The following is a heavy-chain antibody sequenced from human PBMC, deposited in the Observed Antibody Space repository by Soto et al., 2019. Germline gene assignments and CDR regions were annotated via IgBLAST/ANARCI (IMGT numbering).Heavy chain of an antibody. Sequence: QVQLVESGGGVVQPGRSLRLSCAASGFTFSSYGMHWVRQAPGKGLEWVAVISYDGSSKYYADSVKGRFTISRDNSKNTLYLQMNSLRAEDTAVYYCAKDRLGIRNDAFDIWGQGTMVTVSS. CDR3: AKDRLGIRNDAFDI. CDR2: ISYDGSSK. J-gene: IGHJ3*02. CDR1: GFTFSSYG. V-gene: IGHV3-30*18.